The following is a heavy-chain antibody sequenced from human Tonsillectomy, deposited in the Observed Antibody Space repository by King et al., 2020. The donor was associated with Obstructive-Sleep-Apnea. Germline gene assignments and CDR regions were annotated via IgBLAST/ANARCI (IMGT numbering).Heavy chain of an antibody. D-gene: IGHD4-23*01. CDR1: GYSISSGYY. Sequence: PLQESGPGLVKPSETLSLTCTVSGYSISSGYYWGWIRQPPGKGLEWIGSIYHSGSTYYNPSLKSRVTISVDTSKNQFSLKLSSVTAADTAVYYCARDQKDYGGNSGYWGQGTLVTVSS. CDR3: ARDQKDYGGNSGY. J-gene: IGHJ4*02. V-gene: IGHV4-38-2*02. CDR2: IYHSGST.